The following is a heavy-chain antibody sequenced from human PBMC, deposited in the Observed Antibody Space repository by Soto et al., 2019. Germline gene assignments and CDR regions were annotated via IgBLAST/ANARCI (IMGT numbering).Heavy chain of an antibody. J-gene: IGHJ6*02. D-gene: IGHD2-2*01. V-gene: IGHV4-34*01. CDR2: INHSGST. CDR1: GGSFNGYY. Sequence: PSETLALTCAVYGGSFNGYYWSWIRQPPGKGLEWIGEINHSGSTNYNPSLKSRVTISVDTSKNQFSLKLSSVTAADTAVYYCARVRREGYCSSTSCYGFGGYTANYGMDVWGQGTTVTVSS. CDR3: ARVRREGYCSSTSCYGFGGYTANYGMDV.